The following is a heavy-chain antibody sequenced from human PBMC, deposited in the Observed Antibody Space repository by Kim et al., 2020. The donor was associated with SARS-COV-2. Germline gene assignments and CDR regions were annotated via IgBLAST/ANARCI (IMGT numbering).Heavy chain of an antibody. D-gene: IGHD7-27*01. CDR3: RADHWETSSFHFYY. CDR2: ISSSSTAI. J-gene: IGHJ4*02. CDR1: GFTFSTYT. Sequence: GGSLRLCCAASGFTFSTYTMNWVRQAPGKGLEWLSDISSSSTAIYYADSVKGRFTISRDNSKNSLYLQMNSLRDEDTAVYYCRADHWETSSFHFYYWGEG. V-gene: IGHV3-48*02.